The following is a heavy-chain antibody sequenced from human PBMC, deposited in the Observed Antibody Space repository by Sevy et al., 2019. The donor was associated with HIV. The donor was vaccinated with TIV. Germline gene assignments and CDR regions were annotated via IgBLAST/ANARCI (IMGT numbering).Heavy chain of an antibody. CDR1: GFTFTEFV. CDR2: INSGGGST. Sequence: GGSLRLSCAASGFTFTEFVMSWVRQAPGKGLEWVSTINSGGGSTYYADSVKGRFTISRDNSQNTLDLQMNSLRAEETAVYYCAKDVVVGYYDSSGYSDHWGQGTLVTVSS. CDR3: AKDVVVGYYDSSGYSDH. V-gene: IGHV3-23*01. J-gene: IGHJ4*02. D-gene: IGHD3-22*01.